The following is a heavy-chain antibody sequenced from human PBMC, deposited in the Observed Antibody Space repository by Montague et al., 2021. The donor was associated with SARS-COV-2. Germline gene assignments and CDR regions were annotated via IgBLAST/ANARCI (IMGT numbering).Heavy chain of an antibody. D-gene: IGHD1-26*01. V-gene: IGHV4-4*02. Sequence: SETLSLTCTVSGGSSISGGHCWSWVRQPPGKGLEWIGEIYHDGSTYYNPSLKSRLTISVDKSKSQFSLKLSSVTAADTAVYYCARFTSTGSGSYYSCDYWGQGTLVTVSS. CDR2: IYHDGST. CDR3: ARFTSTGSGSYYSCDY. CDR1: GGSSISGGHC. J-gene: IGHJ4*02.